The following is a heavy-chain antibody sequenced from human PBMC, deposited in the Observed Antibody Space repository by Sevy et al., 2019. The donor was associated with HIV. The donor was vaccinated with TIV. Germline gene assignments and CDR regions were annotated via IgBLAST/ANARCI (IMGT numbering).Heavy chain of an antibody. Sequence: GGSLRLSCAASGFTFSTYGMHWVRQAPGKGLEWVACIRFDGSIKYYRDSVKGRLTISRDNSKNTLYLQMNSLRAEDTAVYFCAKVLHIVEIPAAIDYYYGMDVWGQGTTVTVSS. CDR3: AKVLHIVEIPAAIDYYYGMDV. CDR2: IRFDGSIK. V-gene: IGHV3-30*02. J-gene: IGHJ6*02. D-gene: IGHD2-2*01. CDR1: GFTFSTYG.